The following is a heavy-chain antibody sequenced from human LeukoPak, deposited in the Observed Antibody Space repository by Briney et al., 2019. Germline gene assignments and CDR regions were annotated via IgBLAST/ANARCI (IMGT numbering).Heavy chain of an antibody. CDR3: ARLGYNDYFARYFDL. D-gene: IGHD5-24*01. J-gene: IGHJ2*01. CDR1: GGSISSYY. V-gene: IGHV4-59*08. Sequence: SETLSLTCTLPGGSISSYYWSWIRQPPGKGLEWIGKLYHSGTTNYNPSLKSRVTISVDTSKNEFSLKLTSVTAADTAVYYCARLGYNDYFARYFDLWGRGTLVTVSS. CDR2: LYHSGTT.